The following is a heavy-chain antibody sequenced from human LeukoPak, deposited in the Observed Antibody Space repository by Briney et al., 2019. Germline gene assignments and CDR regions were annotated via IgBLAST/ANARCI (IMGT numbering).Heavy chain of an antibody. CDR3: AREYSYGLDAFDI. Sequence: SQTLSLTCTVSGGSISSGSYYWSWIRQPAGKGLEWIGRIYTSGSTNYNPSLKSRVTISVDTSKNQFSLKLSSVTAADTAVYYCAREYSYGLDAFDIWGQGTMVTVSS. CDR1: GGSISSGSYY. D-gene: IGHD5-18*01. CDR2: IYTSGST. J-gene: IGHJ3*02. V-gene: IGHV4-61*02.